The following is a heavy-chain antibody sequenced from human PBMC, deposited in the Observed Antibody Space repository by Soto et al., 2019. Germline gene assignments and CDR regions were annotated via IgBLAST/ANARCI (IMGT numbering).Heavy chain of an antibody. V-gene: IGHV4-39*01. D-gene: IGHD3-22*01. CDR2: INHSGST. J-gene: IGHJ4*02. Sequence: QLQLQESGPGLVKPSETLSLTCRVSDGSMNSDSSYWGWIRQPPGKGLEWIGVINHSGSTYHNLSLKGRVTMSVDASRNQFSLKFTSMTAADTAVYYCASLGGYVSVGYYYLWDSWGQGTLVTVSS. CDR1: DGSMNSDSSY. CDR3: ASLGGYVSVGYYYLWDS.